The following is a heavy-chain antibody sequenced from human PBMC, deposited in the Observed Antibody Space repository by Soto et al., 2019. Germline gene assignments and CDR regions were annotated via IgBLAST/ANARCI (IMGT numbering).Heavy chain of an antibody. CDR2: IIPLFGTT. V-gene: IGHV1-69*01. CDR1: GDTFKNCV. J-gene: IGHJ6*02. D-gene: IGHD3-10*01. CDR3: VAELGFGKLSVV. Sequence: QVQVVQSGVEVRRPGSSVKVSCKASGDTFKNCVISWVRQAPGQGLEWMGGIIPLFGTTDFAQRFQGRLTITTDESTTTAYMELSRLRSEDTATYYCVAELGFGKLSVVWGQGTTVFVSS.